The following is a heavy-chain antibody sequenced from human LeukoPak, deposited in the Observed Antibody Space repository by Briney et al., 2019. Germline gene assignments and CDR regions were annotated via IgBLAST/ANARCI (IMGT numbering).Heavy chain of an antibody. D-gene: IGHD3-22*01. J-gene: IGHJ4*02. V-gene: IGHV3-23*01. CDR1: GFTFSSYA. CDR2: ISGSGGST. Sequence: TGGSLRLSCAASGFTFSSYAMSWVRQAPGKGLEWVSAISGSGGSTYYADSVKGRFTISRDNSKNTLYPQMNSLRAEDTAVYYCAKATYDVKNYWGQGTLVTVSS. CDR3: AKATYDVKNY.